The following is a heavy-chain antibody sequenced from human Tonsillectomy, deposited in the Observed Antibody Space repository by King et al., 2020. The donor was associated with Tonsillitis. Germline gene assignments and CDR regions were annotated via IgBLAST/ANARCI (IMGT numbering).Heavy chain of an antibody. D-gene: IGHD3-10*01. J-gene: IGHJ4*02. CDR2: ISRNSGTI. Sequence: QLVQSGGGLVQPGRSLRLSCAASGFTFHDYAIHWVRQAPGKGLEWVSGISRNSGTIAYADSVKGRFTISRDNAKNSLYLQMNSLRAEDTALYYCAKGMAAFGDHFDYWGQGTLVTVSS. CDR1: GFTFHDYA. CDR3: AKGMAAFGDHFDY. V-gene: IGHV3-9*01.